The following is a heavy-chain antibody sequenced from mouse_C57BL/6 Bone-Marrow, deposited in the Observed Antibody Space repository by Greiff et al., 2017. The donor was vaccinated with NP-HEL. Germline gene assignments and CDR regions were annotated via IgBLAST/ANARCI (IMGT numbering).Heavy chain of an antibody. CDR2: ISSGGDYI. J-gene: IGHJ4*01. Sequence: EVKLVESGEGLVKPGGSLKLSCAASGFTFSSYAMSWVRQTPEKRLEWVAYISSGGDYIYYADTVKGRFTLSRDKARNTLYLQMSSLKSEDTAMYYCTREDYGSSPGAMDYWGQGTSVTVSS. CDR1: GFTFSSYA. D-gene: IGHD1-1*01. CDR3: TREDYGSSPGAMDY. V-gene: IGHV5-9-1*02.